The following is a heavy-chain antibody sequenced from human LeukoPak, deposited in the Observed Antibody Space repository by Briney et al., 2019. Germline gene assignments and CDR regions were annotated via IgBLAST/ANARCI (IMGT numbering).Heavy chain of an antibody. Sequence: SVKVSCKASGGTFSSYAISWVRQAPGQGLEWMGGIIPIFGTANYAQEFQGRVTITTDESTSTAYMELSSLSSDDTAVYYCALEYSSSSYYFDYWGQGTLVTVSS. J-gene: IGHJ4*02. CDR2: IIPIFGTA. CDR3: ALEYSSSSYYFDY. D-gene: IGHD6-6*01. V-gene: IGHV1-69*05. CDR1: GGTFSSYA.